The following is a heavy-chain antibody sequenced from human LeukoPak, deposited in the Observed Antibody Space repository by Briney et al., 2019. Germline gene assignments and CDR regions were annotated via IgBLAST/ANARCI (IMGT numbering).Heavy chain of an antibody. Sequence: PSETLSLTCTVSGGSISSGDYYWNWIRQHPGKGLEWIGYIYYSGSTNYNPSLKSRVTISVDVSKNQFSLKLSSLTAADTAVYYCARSRDGYNYFDYWGQGTLVTVSS. V-gene: IGHV4-31*03. CDR1: GGSISSGDYY. J-gene: IGHJ4*02. CDR2: IYYSGST. D-gene: IGHD5-24*01. CDR3: ARSRDGYNYFDY.